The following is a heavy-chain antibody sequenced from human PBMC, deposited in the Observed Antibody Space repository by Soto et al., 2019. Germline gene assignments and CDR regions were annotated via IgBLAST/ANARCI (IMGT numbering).Heavy chain of an antibody. D-gene: IGHD2-2*01. CDR1: GYTFTGYY. CDR3: ARSRGYPSSTSCYSMSTFHV. V-gene: IGHV1-2*04. Sequence: ASMKVSCKTSGYTFTGYYMHWVRQAPGQGLEWMGWINPNSGGTNYAQKFQGWVTMTRDTSISTAYMELSRLRSDDTAVYYCARSRGYPSSTSCYSMSTFHVLGQATTLTV. J-gene: IGHJ3*01. CDR2: INPNSGGT.